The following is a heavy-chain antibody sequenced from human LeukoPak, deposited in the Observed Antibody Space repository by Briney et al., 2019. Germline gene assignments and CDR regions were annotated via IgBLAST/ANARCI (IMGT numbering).Heavy chain of an antibody. CDR1: GDIFNSYS. V-gene: IGHV1-69*13. CDR2: IIPMFGST. D-gene: IGHD3-10*01. CDR3: ARVGRSREASPNFYYYMDV. Sequence: ASVEDSCKASGDIFNSYSVSWVRQAPGQGLEWMGGIIPMFGSTNYAQKFEGRITITPDQSTSTVYMELTSLTSEDTAVYYCARVGRSREASPNFYYYMDVSGKGTTVTVCS. J-gene: IGHJ6*03.